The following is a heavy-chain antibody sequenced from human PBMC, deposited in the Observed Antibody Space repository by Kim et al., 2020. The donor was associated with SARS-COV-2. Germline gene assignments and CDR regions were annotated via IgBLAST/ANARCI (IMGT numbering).Heavy chain of an antibody. CDR2: IDGSDGTT. CDR1: GFTFTGYA. J-gene: IGHJ4*02. D-gene: IGHD2-2*03. CDR3: MKGGWGWIWDH. Sequence: GGSLRLSCTTSGFTFTGYAMSWVRQAPGKGLEWVSSIDGSDGTTYYVDSVKGRFTISRDNSKNTLYLQMSNLRADDTAVYYRMKGGWGWIWDHWGQGTLVTVSS. V-gene: IGHV3-23*01.